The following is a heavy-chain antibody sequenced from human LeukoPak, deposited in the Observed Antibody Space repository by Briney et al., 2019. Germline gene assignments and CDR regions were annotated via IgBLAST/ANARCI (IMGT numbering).Heavy chain of an antibody. CDR1: GFTFTNYA. V-gene: IGHV3-23*01. Sequence: PGGSLRLSCAASGFTFTNYAMSWVRQAPGKGLEWVSSIIANGGRAYYADSVKGRFTISRDNSKNTLYLQMNSLRAEDTAVYYCAKHFQYYYDSSGYFGYWGQGTLVTVSS. D-gene: IGHD3-22*01. J-gene: IGHJ4*02. CDR2: IIANGGRA. CDR3: AKHFQYYYDSSGYFGY.